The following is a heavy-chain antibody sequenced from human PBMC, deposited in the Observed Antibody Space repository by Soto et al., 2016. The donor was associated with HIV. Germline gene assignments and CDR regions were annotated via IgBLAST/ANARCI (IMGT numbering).Heavy chain of an antibody. V-gene: IGHV1-69*01. J-gene: IGHJ3*02. Sequence: QVQLVQSGAAVKKPGSSMKVSCKASGGTFSSYAISWVRQAPGQGLEWMGGIIPIFGTANYAQKFQGRVTITADESTSTAYMDLSSLRSEDTAVYYCATLLIVGATPDAFDIWGQGTMVTVSS. CDR2: IIPIFGTA. CDR3: ATLLIVGATPDAFDI. D-gene: IGHD1-26*01. CDR1: GGTFSSYA.